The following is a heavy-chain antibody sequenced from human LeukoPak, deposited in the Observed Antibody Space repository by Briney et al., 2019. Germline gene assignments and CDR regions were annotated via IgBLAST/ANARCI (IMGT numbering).Heavy chain of an antibody. CDR3: AKGSVETSSTWMRHLDY. D-gene: IGHD2/OR15-2a*01. V-gene: IGHV3-30*18. Sequence: GGSLRLSCAASGFTFSSYGMHWVRQAPGKGLEWVAGISYDGSNKYYADSVKGRFTISRDNSRNTLYLQMNTLRAEDTAVYYCAKGSVETSSTWMRHLDYWGQGTLVTVSS. CDR1: GFTFSSYG. J-gene: IGHJ4*02. CDR2: ISYDGSNK.